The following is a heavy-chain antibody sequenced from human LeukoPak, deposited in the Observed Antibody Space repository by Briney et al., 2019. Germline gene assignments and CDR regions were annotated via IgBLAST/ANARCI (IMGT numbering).Heavy chain of an antibody. J-gene: IGHJ6*03. V-gene: IGHV4-34*01. Sequence: SETLSLTCAVYGGSFSGYYWSWIRQPPGKGLEWIGEINHSGSTNYNPSLKSRVTISVDTSKNQFSLKLSSVTAADTAVYYCARDGELRFLEWLSSSPYYYYMDVWGKGTTVTVSS. D-gene: IGHD3-3*01. CDR1: GGSFSGYY. CDR3: ARDGELRFLEWLSSSPYYYYMDV. CDR2: INHSGST.